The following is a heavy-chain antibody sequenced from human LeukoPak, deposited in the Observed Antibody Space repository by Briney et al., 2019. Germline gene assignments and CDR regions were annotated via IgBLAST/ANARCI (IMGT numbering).Heavy chain of an antibody. CDR3: ARVDTDMVIDY. Sequence: SVKVSCKASGGTFSSYAISWVRQAPGQGLEWMGRIIPILGIANYAQKFQGRVTITADKSTSAAYMELSSLRSEDTAVYYCARVDTDMVIDYWGQGTLVTVSS. CDR1: GGTFSSYA. CDR2: IIPILGIA. V-gene: IGHV1-69*04. D-gene: IGHD5-18*01. J-gene: IGHJ4*02.